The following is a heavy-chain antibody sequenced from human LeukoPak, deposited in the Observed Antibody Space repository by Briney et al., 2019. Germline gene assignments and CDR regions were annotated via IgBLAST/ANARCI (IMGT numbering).Heavy chain of an antibody. CDR1: GFTFDDYA. V-gene: IGHV3-43*02. CDR3: AKDPGHYYDSSGYMDD. Sequence: PGGSLRLSCAASGFTFDDYAMHWVRQAPGKGLEWVSLISGDGSGTYYADSMKGRFTISRDNSRNSLYLQMNSLRTEDTALYYCAKDPGHYYDSSGYMDDWGQGTLVTVSS. J-gene: IGHJ4*02. D-gene: IGHD3-22*01. CDR2: ISGDGSGT.